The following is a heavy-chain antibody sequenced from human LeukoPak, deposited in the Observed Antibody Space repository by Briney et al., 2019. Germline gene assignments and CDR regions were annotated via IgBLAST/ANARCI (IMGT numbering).Heavy chain of an antibody. D-gene: IGHD3-22*01. J-gene: IGHJ4*02. Sequence: GGSLRLSCAASGFTFSSYAVHWVRQAPGTGLEWVAIISYDGSNKYYADSVKGRFTISRDNSKNTLYLQMNSLRAEETAVYSCAAYIDYYDSSGYYPFWYWGQGTLVTVSS. CDR3: AAYIDYYDSSGYYPFWY. CDR1: GFTFSSYA. V-gene: IGHV3-30-3*01. CDR2: ISYDGSNK.